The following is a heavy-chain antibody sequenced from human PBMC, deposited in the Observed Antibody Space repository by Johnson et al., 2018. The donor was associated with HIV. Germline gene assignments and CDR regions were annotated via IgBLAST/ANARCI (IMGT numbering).Heavy chain of an antibody. D-gene: IGHD6-13*01. J-gene: IGHJ3*02. Sequence: VQLVESGGGLVQPGRSLRLSCTASGFTFDDYAMHWVRLAPGKGLEWVSGISWNSGSIAYADSVKGRFTTSRDNAKNSLYLQVKSLRAEDTALYLCAKDNGIAGTSGDAFDIWGQ. V-gene: IGHV3-9*01. CDR3: AKDNGIAGTSGDAFDI. CDR1: GFTFDDYA. CDR2: ISWNSGSI.